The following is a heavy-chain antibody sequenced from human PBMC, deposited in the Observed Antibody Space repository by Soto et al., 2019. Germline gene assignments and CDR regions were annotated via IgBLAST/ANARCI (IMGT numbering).Heavy chain of an antibody. CDR1: GGSFSGYY. J-gene: IGHJ5*02. CDR2: INHSGIT. Sequence: SETLSLTCAVYGGSFSGYYWSWIRQPPGKGLEWIGEINHSGITNYNPSLKSRFTISVDTSKNQFSLKLSSVTAADTAVYYCARGRYSVAFDPWGQGTLVTVPQ. V-gene: IGHV4-34*01. D-gene: IGHD5-12*01. CDR3: ARGRYSVAFDP.